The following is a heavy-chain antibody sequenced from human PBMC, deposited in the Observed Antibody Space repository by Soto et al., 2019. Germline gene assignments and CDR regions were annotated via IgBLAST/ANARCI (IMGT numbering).Heavy chain of an antibody. CDR1: GFTFSSYW. Sequence: GGSLRLSCAASGFTFSSYWMHWVRQAPGKGLEWVSRINSVGTSTNYADSVKGRFTISRDNAKNTLYLQMNSLRAEDTAVYYCAVTPYGGYFQHWGQGTLVTVSS. J-gene: IGHJ1*01. CDR3: AVTPYGGYFQH. D-gene: IGHD3-16*01. CDR2: INSVGTST. V-gene: IGHV3-74*01.